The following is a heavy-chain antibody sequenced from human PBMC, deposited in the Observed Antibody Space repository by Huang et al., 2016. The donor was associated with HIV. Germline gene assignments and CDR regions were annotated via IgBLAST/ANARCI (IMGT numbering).Heavy chain of an antibody. CDR3: VKDRGQQLSPFDS. V-gene: IGHV3-21*01. CDR2: ISPSSSFI. CDR1: GFSLVSFN. Sequence: EVQLVDSGGGLVKPGGSLRLSCAASGFSLVSFNMFWVRQTHVKGLQGVACISPSSSFIEYADAVKGRFSISRDNAKNSLYLQMNSLRGEDTAVYYCVKDRGQQLSPFDSWGQGTLVTVSS. J-gene: IGHJ4*02. D-gene: IGHD6-13*01.